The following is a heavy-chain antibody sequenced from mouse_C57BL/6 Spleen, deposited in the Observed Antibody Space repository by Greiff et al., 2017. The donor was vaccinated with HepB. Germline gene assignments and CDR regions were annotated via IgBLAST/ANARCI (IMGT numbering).Heavy chain of an antibody. D-gene: IGHD1-1*01. J-gene: IGHJ2*03. CDR1: GYTFTDYE. CDR3: TRRIYYYGRRCGYVDY. V-gene: IGHV1-15*01. CDR2: IDPETGGT. Sequence: QVQLKQSGAELVRPGASVTLSCKASGYTFTDYEMHWVKQTPVHGLEWIGAIDPETGGTAYNQKFKGKAILTADKSSSTAYMELRSLASEDSAVYYCTRRIYYYGRRCGYVDYWGQGTRLTVSS.